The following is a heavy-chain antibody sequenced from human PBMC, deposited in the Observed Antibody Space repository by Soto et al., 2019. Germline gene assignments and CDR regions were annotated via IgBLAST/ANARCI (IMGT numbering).Heavy chain of an antibody. CDR2: FYYSGST. J-gene: IGHJ4*02. D-gene: IGHD7-27*01. Sequence: QVQLQESGPGLVKPSETLSLTCTVSGDSVSSGSSYWTWIGQPPGKGLEWIGYFYYSGSTNYNPSLKSRVTISGDTSKNHFSLKLNSVTAADTAVYYCARRLTGNWGEKFDYWGQGNLATVSS. V-gene: IGHV4-61*03. CDR1: GDSVSSGSSY. CDR3: ARRLTGNWGEKFDY.